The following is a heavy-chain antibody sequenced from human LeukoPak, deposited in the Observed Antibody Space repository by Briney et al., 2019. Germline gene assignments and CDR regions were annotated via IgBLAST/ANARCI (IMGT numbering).Heavy chain of an antibody. V-gene: IGHV3-43D*03. CDR2: ISWDGYSS. CDR3: ARDRTDSGSTILDF. CDR1: GFTFDDYA. J-gene: IGHJ4*02. Sequence: PGRSLRLSCAASGFTFDDYAMHWVRQAPGKGLEWVSLISWDGYSSLYADSVRGRFTISRDNSKTSLYLEMSSLRVEDAALYYCARDRTDSGSTILDFWGRGTLVTVSS. D-gene: IGHD6-13*01.